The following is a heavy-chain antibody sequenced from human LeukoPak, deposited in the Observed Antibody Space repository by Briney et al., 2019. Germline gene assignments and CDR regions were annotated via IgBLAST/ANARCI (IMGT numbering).Heavy chain of an antibody. CDR1: GGSISSYY. CDR2: IDTTGST. CDR3: ARSRGGYSSGWYRGYFDY. D-gene: IGHD6-19*01. V-gene: IGHV4-4*07. Sequence: SETLSLTCTVSGGSISSYYWTWIRQPAGKGLEWIGRIDTTGSTSYNPSLKSRVIMSVDKSKNQFSLKLSSVTAADTAVYYCARSRGGYSSGWYRGYFDYWGQGTLVTVSS. J-gene: IGHJ4*02.